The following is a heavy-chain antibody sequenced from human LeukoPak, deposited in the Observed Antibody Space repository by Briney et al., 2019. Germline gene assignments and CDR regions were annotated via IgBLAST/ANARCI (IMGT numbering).Heavy chain of an antibody. CDR2: ISAYNGNT. D-gene: IGHD2-15*01. CDR1: GYTFTSYG. Sequence: GSVKVSCKASGYTFTSYGISWVRQAPGQGLEWMGWISAYNGNTNYAQKLQGRVTMTTDTSMSTAYMELSSLRSEDTAVYYCASESRVVAATYYYMDVWGKGTTVTVSS. CDR3: ASESRVVAATYYYMDV. J-gene: IGHJ6*03. V-gene: IGHV1-18*01.